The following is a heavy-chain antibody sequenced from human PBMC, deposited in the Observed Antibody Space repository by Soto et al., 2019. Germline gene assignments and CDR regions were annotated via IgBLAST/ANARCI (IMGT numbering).Heavy chain of an antibody. CDR1: GGSFSGYY. Sequence: SETLSLTCAVYGGSFSGYYWSWIRQPPGKGLEWIGEINHSGSTNYNPSLKSRVTISVDTSKNQFSLKLSSVTAADTAVYYCARFPYDYWGTGTLVTVSS. CDR2: INHSGST. CDR3: ARFPYDY. V-gene: IGHV4-34*01. J-gene: IGHJ4*02.